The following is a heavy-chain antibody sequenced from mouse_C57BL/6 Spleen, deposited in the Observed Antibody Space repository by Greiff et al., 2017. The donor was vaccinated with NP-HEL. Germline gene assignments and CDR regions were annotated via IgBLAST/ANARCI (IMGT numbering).Heavy chain of an antibody. D-gene: IGHD2-1*01. Sequence: EVQLQQSGPELVKPGASVKISCKASGYSFTDYNMNWVKQSNGKSLEWIGVINPNYGTTSYNQKFKGKATLTVDQSSTTAYMHLNIRSSEDSAVYYCARDGVSWADYWGQGTTLTVSS. V-gene: IGHV1-39*01. CDR3: ARDGVSWADY. CDR2: INPNYGTT. J-gene: IGHJ2*01. CDR1: GYSFTDYN.